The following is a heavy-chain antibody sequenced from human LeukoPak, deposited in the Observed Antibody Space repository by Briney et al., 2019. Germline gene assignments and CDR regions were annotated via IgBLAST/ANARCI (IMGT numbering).Heavy chain of an antibody. V-gene: IGHV3-48*01. D-gene: IGHD2-21*02. J-gene: IGHJ4*02. CDR2: ISSSGSTI. CDR3: AKEGPYCGGDCYGVFDY. CDR1: GFTFSTYS. Sequence: GGSLRLSCAASGFTFSTYSMNWVRQAPGKGLEWVSYISSSGSTIYYADSVKGRFTISRDNSKNTLYLQMNGLRAEDTAIYYCAKEGPYCGGDCYGVFDYWGQGTLVTVSS.